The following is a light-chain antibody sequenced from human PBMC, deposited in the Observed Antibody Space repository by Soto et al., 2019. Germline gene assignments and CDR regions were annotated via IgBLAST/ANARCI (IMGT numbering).Light chain of an antibody. CDR1: SSDVGTYNL. J-gene: IGLJ1*01. CDR2: EGS. CDR3: CSYAGTGTFYV. Sequence: QSVLTQPASVSGSPGQSITISCTGTSSDVGTYNLVSWYQQHPGKAPKLMIYEGSKRPSGVSNRFSGSKSGNTASLTISGFQAEDEADYYCCSYAGTGTFYVFGTGTKVTV. V-gene: IGLV2-23*01.